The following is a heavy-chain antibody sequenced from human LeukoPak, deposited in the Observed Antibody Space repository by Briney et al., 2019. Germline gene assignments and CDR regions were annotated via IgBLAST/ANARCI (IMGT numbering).Heavy chain of an antibody. V-gene: IGHV3-66*01. Sequence: GGSLRLSCAASGFTVSSNYMHWVRQAPAKGLEWVSLIYSGGTPDYADSVKGRFTISRDKSRNTLYLQMNSLRAEDTAVYYCARKTDHRAGGDYWGQGTLVTVSS. CDR1: GFTVSSNY. CDR3: ARKTDHRAGGDY. J-gene: IGHJ4*02. D-gene: IGHD3-16*01. CDR2: IYSGGTP.